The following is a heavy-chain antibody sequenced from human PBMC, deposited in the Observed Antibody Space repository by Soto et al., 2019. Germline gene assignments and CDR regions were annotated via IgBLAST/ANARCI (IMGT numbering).Heavy chain of an antibody. CDR3: ARDQASSGRWQTGRYYGMDV. CDR2: ISAYNGNT. Sequence: QVQLVQSGAEVKKPGASVKVSCKASGYTFTSYGISWVRQAPGQGLEWMGWISAYNGNTNYAQKLQGRVTMTTDTSTGTAYMELRSLRSDDTAVYYCARDQASSGRWQTGRYYGMDVWGQGTTVTVSS. V-gene: IGHV1-18*01. CDR1: GYTFTSYG. J-gene: IGHJ6*02. D-gene: IGHD3-10*01.